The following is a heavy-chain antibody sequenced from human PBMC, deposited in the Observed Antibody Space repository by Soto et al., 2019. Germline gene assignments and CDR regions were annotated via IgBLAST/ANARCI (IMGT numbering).Heavy chain of an antibody. CDR2: VTHSGTA. Sequence: SETLSLTCAVSGGSIDSGAFSLSWIRQPPGKGLEWIGYVTHSGTAYSIPSLNGRLTLSVDSSQTQFSLKLTSVTASDSAFYYCARIHWAQSSLDYWGRGILVTVSS. D-gene: IGHD6-19*01. CDR1: GGSIDSGAFS. J-gene: IGHJ4*02. V-gene: IGHV4-30-2*01. CDR3: ARIHWAQSSLDY.